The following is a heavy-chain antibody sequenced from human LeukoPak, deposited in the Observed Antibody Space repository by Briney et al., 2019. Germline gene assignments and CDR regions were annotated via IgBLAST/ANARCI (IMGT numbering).Heavy chain of an antibody. J-gene: IGHJ4*02. D-gene: IGHD3-22*01. V-gene: IGHV4-59*08. Sequence: SETLSLTCTVSGGSISGYYWSWIRQPPGKGLEWIGSIYNSGSTNYNPSLKSRVSMSVDTSKNQFSLKLSSVTAADTAVYYCAGQGYDSSGYYHLVEFWGQGTLVAVSS. CDR1: GGSISGYY. CDR2: IYNSGST. CDR3: AGQGYDSSGYYHLVEF.